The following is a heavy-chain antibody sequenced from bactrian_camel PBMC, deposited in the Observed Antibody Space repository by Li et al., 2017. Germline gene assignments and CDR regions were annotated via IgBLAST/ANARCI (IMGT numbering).Heavy chain of an antibody. J-gene: IGHJ4*01. V-gene: IGHV3S9*01. Sequence: HVQLVESGGGSVQAGGSLSLSCAASQYTVSRYCMGWFRQVPGKEREGVARIDRHGSSVYAESVKGRFTISKDNAKNTLYLQMNSLKPEVTAMYYCAADRCVGCSGGYCYTARDFEYNYWGQGTQVTVS. CDR3: AADRCVGCSGGYCYTARDFEYNY. CDR1: QYTVSRYC. CDR2: IDRHGSS. D-gene: IGHD2*01.